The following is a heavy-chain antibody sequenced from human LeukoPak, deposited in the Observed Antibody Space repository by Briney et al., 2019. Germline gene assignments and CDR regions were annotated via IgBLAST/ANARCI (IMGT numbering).Heavy chain of an antibody. CDR3: ARAGRPGSRVPYYYYYYMDV. J-gene: IGHJ6*03. D-gene: IGHD1-1*01. CDR2: ISSYNGNT. CDR1: GYTFTSYD. Sequence: ASVKVSCKASGYTFTSYDINWVRQAPGQGLEWMGWISSYNGNTNYAQKLQGRVTMTTDPSTSTAFMELRNLRSDDTAVYYCARAGRPGSRVPYYYYYYMDVWGKGTTVTVSS. V-gene: IGHV1-18*01.